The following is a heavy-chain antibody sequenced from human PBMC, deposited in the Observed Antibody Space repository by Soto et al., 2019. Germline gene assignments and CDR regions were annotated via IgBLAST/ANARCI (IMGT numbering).Heavy chain of an antibody. CDR3: ARDFNWASDY. V-gene: IGHV1-3*01. CDR1: GYTFTSHS. CDR2: INAGTGNR. Sequence: ASVKVSCKASGYTFTSHSMHWVRQAPGQRLEWMGWINAGTGNRKYSQRFQGRVTIASDTSASTGYMELSSLRPEDTAVYYCARDFNWASDYWGQGTLVTVSS. J-gene: IGHJ4*02. D-gene: IGHD1-1*01.